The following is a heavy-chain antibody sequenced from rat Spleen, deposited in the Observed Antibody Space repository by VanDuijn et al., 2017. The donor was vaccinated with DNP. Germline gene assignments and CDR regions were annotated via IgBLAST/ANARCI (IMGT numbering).Heavy chain of an antibody. CDR1: GVSLTSNT. V-gene: IGHV2-6*01. CDR2: ISSGGST. D-gene: IGHD5-1*01. Sequence: QVQLKESGPGLVQPSQTLSLTCTVSGVSLTSNTVAWVRQPPGKGLEWLAAISSGGSTYSNSALKPRLSISRDTSKSQVFLKMNSLQTEDTAMYFCARDGLGAGAMDAWGQGTSVTVSS. J-gene: IGHJ4*01. CDR3: ARDGLGAGAMDA.